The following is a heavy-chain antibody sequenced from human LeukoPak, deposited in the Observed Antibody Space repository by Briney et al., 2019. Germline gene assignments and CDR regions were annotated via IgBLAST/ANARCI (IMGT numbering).Heavy chain of an antibody. CDR1: GGSVRSNY. J-gene: IGHJ5*02. CDR2: VYYSGST. D-gene: IGHD6-19*01. V-gene: IGHV4-39*01. Sequence: SETLSLPCTVSGGSVRSNYWGWMRQPPGKGLEWIGSVYYSGSTYYNPSLKSRVTISVDTSKNQFSLKLTSVTAADAAVYYCARHHRRDSSVWGARLFDRWGEGSLVTVSS. CDR3: ARHHRRDSSVWGARLFDR.